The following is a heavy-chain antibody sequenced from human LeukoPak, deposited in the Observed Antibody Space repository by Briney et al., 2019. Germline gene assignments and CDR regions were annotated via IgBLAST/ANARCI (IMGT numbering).Heavy chain of an antibody. Sequence: GGSLRLSSAASGLTFSSYGMHWVRQAPGKGLEWVAFIRYDASNEFYADSVNGRFTISRDNSKNTLYLQMNSLRGEDTAVYYCAKGTYYNTLTGLQFDNWGQGTLVTVSS. CDR2: IRYDASNE. CDR3: AKGTYYNTLTGLQFDN. D-gene: IGHD3-9*01. CDR1: GLTFSSYG. V-gene: IGHV3-30*02. J-gene: IGHJ4*02.